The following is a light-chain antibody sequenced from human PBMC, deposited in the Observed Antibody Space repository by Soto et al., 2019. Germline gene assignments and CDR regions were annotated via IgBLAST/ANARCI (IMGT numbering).Light chain of an antibody. V-gene: IGLV2-14*01. CDR3: SSYTSSSTLV. Sequence: QSALTQPASVSGSPGQSITISCTGTSSDVGDYNYVSWYQQHPGKAPKVMIYDVSNRPSGVSNRFSGSKSGNTASLTISGLQAEDEADYYSSSYTSSSTLVFGTGTKVTVL. J-gene: IGLJ1*01. CDR1: SSDVGDYNY. CDR2: DVS.